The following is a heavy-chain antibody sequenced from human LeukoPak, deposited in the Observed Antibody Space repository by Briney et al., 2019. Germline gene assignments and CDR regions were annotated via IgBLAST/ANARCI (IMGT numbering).Heavy chain of an antibody. V-gene: IGHV3-23*01. CDR3: AIDPNWGTHS. J-gene: IGHJ4*02. D-gene: IGHD7-27*01. CDR2: IGNNGGGI. Sequence: GGSLRLSCAASGFTFSSYGMSWVRHPPGKRLEWVSIIGNNGGGIHYADSVKGRFTISRDNFKNALYLQMNSLRVEDTAVYYCAIDPNWGTHSWGQGVLVTVSS. CDR1: GFTFSSYG.